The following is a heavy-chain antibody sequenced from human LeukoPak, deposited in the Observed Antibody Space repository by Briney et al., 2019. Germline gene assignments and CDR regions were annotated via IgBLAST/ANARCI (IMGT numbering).Heavy chain of an antibody. J-gene: IGHJ4*02. CDR2: MNPNSGGT. Sequence: ASVKVSCKASGYTFTTFYMYWVRQAPGQGLAWMGWMNPNSGGTNYAQKFQGRVTMTRDTSISTAYMELSRLRSDDTAVYYCARVGRKHYGSGSYFHYWGQGTLVTVSS. D-gene: IGHD3-10*01. V-gene: IGHV1-2*02. CDR3: ARVGRKHYGSGSYFHY. CDR1: GYTFTTFY.